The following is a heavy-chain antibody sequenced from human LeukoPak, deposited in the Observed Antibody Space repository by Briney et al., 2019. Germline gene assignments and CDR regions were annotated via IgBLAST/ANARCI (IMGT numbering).Heavy chain of an antibody. V-gene: IGHV3-7*03. CDR3: ARGHVWFDP. Sequence: GGSLRLSCVASGFTFSSYSMSWVRQPPGKGLEWVANIKQDGSEKYYVYSVKGRFTISRDNAKNSLYLLMNILRAEDMAVYYCARGHVWFDPWGQGTLVTVSS. CDR2: IKQDGSEK. J-gene: IGHJ5*02. CDR1: GFTFSSYS.